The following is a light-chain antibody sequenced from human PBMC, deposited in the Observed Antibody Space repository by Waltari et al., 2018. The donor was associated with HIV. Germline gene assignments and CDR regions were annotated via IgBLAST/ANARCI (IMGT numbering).Light chain of an antibody. V-gene: IGKV4-1*01. CDR3: EQKFSLPAN. CDR1: RTIFYNVHNQDY. Sequence: DIVMTQSPDSLAVSLGERATIHCWSSRTIFYNVHNQDYVALYQHKRRQPPELLMYRAATHAAEVSDLFSGRAYGTNFSHTFCRLQAEGKALYYGEQKFSLPANFGGGTKVAI. CDR2: RAA. J-gene: IGKJ4*01.